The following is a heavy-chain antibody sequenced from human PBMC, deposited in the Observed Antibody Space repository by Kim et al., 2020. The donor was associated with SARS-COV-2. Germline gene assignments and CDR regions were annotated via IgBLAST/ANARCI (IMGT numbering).Heavy chain of an antibody. D-gene: IGHD2-21*02. CDR3: ARQGVRRLVVVTTARYFDY. CDR2: INHSGST. Sequence: SETLSLTCAVYGGSFSGYYWSWIRQPPGKGLEWIGEINHSGSTNNNPSLKSRVTISVDTSKNKFSLKLRSVTAADTAVYYCARQGVRRLVVVTTARYFDYWGQGTLVTVSS. CDR1: GGSFSGYY. V-gene: IGHV4-34*01. J-gene: IGHJ4*02.